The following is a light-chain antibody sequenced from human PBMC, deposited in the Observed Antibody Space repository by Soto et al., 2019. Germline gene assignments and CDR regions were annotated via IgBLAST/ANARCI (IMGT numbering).Light chain of an antibody. CDR1: HSVRSS. J-gene: IGKJ4*02. CDR3: QQRSNWPGT. Sequence: EIVLTQSPATLSLSSGERATLSCRASHSVRSSLAWYQQQPGQAPRLLIYDASNRATGIPARFSGSGSGTDFTLTISSLEPNDFAVYYCQQRSNWPGTFGRGTKVEIK. CDR2: DAS. V-gene: IGKV3-11*01.